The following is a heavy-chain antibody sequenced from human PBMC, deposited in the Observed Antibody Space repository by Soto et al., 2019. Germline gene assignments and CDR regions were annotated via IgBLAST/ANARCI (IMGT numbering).Heavy chain of an antibody. D-gene: IGHD6-19*01. CDR3: TTVAAGSGLR. V-gene: IGHV3-15*07. Sequence: EVQLVESGGGLVKPGGSLRLSCTASGFTCSNAWMNWVRQAPGKGLEWVGRIKSKTAGGTTDYAAPVKGRFTISRVDTKDTLYLQMNSLKTEYTAVYYCTTVAAGSGLRWGQGTLVTVSS. CDR1: GFTCSNAW. CDR2: IKSKTAGGTT. J-gene: IGHJ1*01.